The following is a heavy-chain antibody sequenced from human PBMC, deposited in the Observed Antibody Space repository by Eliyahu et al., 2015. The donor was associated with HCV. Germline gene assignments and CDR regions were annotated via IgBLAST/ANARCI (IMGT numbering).Heavy chain of an antibody. CDR3: ASGGGGIAVAGTGGWFDP. CDR1: GGSISSYS. D-gene: IGHD6-19*01. Sequence: QLQLQESGPGLVKPSETLSLTCXVSGGSISSYSWSWIRQPPGKGLEXIAXGXYSGXTXYHPSLKSQVTISVDTSKXQXSLKLTSVTAADTAVYYCASGGGGIAVAGTGGWFDPWGQGTLVTVSS. V-gene: IGHV4-59*01. J-gene: IGHJ5*02. CDR2: GXYSGXT.